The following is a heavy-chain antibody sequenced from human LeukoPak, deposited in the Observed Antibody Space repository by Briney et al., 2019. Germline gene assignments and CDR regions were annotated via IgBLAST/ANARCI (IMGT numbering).Heavy chain of an antibody. CDR3: ARVGAWDLQRVFDY. Sequence: PGGSLRLSCAASGFRFGDYWMTWARHVPGKGLEWVANIKQDGAEKHYAESVEGRFIISRDNAKNSLHLEMDSLKVEDTAVYYCARVGAWDLQRVFDYWGQGTLVTVSS. CDR2: IKQDGAEK. J-gene: IGHJ4*02. CDR1: GFRFGDYW. D-gene: IGHD1-26*01. V-gene: IGHV3-7*01.